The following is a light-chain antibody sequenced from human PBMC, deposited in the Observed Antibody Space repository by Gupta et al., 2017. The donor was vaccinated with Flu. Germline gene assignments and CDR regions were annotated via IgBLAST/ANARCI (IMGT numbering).Light chain of an antibody. V-gene: IGKV3-20*01. J-gene: IGKJ3*01. CDR1: QSFRSSY. Sequence: GTLLSSPGERAALTSRARQSFRSSYLAWYQQKPGQAPRLLIYGASSRATGIPDRFSGSGSGTDFTLTISRLEPEDFAVYYCQQDSSLPITFGHGTKVDVK. CDR2: GAS. CDR3: QQDSSLPIT.